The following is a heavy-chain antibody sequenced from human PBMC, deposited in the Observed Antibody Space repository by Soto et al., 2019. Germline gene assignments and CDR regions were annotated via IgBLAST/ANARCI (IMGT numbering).Heavy chain of an antibody. CDR3: AKDRSPATVVVTTVDY. D-gene: IGHD2-15*01. Sequence: PGGSLRLSCAASGFTFSSYAMSWVRQAPGKGLEWVSAISGSGGSTYYADSVKGRFTISRDNSKNTLYLQMNSLRAEDTAVYYCAKDRSPATVVVTTVDYWGQGTLVTVSS. CDR2: ISGSGGST. CDR1: GFTFSSYA. V-gene: IGHV3-23*01. J-gene: IGHJ4*02.